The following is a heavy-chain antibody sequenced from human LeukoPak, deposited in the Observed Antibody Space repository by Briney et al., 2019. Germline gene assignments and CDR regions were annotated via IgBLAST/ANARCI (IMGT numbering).Heavy chain of an antibody. Sequence: GRCLRLSCAGSGFIFSNYEMNWVRQAPGKGLEWVSYISSTGSDIYYADSVKGRFTITRDNAENSLYLQMNSLRAEDTAVYYCARDLPTGTYRAYFDNWGQGTLVTVSS. D-gene: IGHD1-26*01. V-gene: IGHV3-48*03. CDR2: ISSTGSDI. J-gene: IGHJ4*02. CDR1: GFIFSNYE. CDR3: ARDLPTGTYRAYFDN.